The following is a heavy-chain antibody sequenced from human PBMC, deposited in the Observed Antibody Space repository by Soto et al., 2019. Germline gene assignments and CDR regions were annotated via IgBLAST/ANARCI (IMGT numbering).Heavy chain of an antibody. V-gene: IGHV3-33*01. CDR2: IWYDGSSK. CDR1: GFTFSSYG. D-gene: IGHD6-13*01. Sequence: QVQLVESGGGVVQPGRSLRLSCAASGFTFSSYGMHWVRQAPGKGLEWVAGIWYDGSSKYYADSVKGRFTISRDNSKNTLYFQMNSLRAEETAVFYCGREGGDYIAAELGDYWGQGTLVTVSS. CDR3: GREGGDYIAAELGDY. J-gene: IGHJ4*02.